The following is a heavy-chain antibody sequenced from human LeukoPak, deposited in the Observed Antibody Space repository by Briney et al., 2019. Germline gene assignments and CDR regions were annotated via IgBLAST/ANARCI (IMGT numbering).Heavy chain of an antibody. V-gene: IGHV4-39*01. J-gene: IGHJ4*02. Sequence: SETLSLTCTVSRGSISSSSYYWGWIRQPPGKGLQWIGNIYYSGSTYYNPSLKSRVTISVDTSKKQFSLKLSSVTAADTAVYYCARQQSLYGVKDYWGQGTLVTVSS. D-gene: IGHD4-17*01. CDR1: RGSISSSSYY. CDR2: IYYSGST. CDR3: ARQQSLYGVKDY.